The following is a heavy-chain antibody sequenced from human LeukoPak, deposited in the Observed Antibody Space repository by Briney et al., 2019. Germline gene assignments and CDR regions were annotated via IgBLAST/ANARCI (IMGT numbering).Heavy chain of an antibody. Sequence: GASVKVSCKASGYTFTSYGISWVRQAPGQGLEWMGWISAYNGNTNYAQKLQGRVTMTTDTSTSTAYMELRSLRSEDTAVYYCARVDIAVAGTVYFQHWGQGTLVTVSS. CDR3: ARVDIAVAGTVYFQH. D-gene: IGHD6-19*01. CDR1: GYTFTSYG. J-gene: IGHJ1*01. V-gene: IGHV1-18*01. CDR2: ISAYNGNT.